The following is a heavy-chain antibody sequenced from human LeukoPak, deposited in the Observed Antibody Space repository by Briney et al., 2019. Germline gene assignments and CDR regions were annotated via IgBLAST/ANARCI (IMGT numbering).Heavy chain of an antibody. V-gene: IGHV3-21*01. D-gene: IGHD5-24*01. CDR1: GFTFSSYS. J-gene: IGHJ4*02. Sequence: GGSLRLSCAASGFTFSSYSMNWVRQAPGKGLEWVSSISSSSSYIYYVDSVKGRFTISRDNAKNSLYLQMNSLRAEDTAVYYCARDVELATMGGFDYWGQGTLVTVSS. CDR3: ARDVELATMGGFDY. CDR2: ISSSSSYI.